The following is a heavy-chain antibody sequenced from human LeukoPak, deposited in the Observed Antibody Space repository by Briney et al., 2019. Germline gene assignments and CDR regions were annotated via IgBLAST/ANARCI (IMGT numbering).Heavy chain of an antibody. Sequence: VQPGRSLRLSCAASGFTFSRYGMHWVRQAPGKGLEWVAVIWYDGSNKYYADSVKGRFTISRDNSKNTLYLQMNSLRAEDTAVYYCARARALFDYWGQGTLVTVSS. J-gene: IGHJ4*02. CDR1: GFTFSRYG. CDR3: ARARALFDY. CDR2: IWYDGSNK. V-gene: IGHV3-33*01.